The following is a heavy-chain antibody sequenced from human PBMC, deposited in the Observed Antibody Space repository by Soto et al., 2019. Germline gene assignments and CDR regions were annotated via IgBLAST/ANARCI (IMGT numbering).Heavy chain of an antibody. J-gene: IGHJ4*02. CDR1: GGSISRGGYS. V-gene: IGHV4-30-2*01. CDR3: ARVPGH. Sequence: QLQLQESGSGLVKPSQTLSLTCAVSGGSISRGGYSWSWIRQPPGKGLEWIGYIYHSGSTYYNPSLKSRVTICVDGSKNRFSLRRTSVTAADTAVYCCARVPGHWFQGTLVTFSS. CDR2: IYHSGST.